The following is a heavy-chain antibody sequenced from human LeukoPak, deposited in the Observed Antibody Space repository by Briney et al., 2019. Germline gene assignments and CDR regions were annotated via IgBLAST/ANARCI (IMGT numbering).Heavy chain of an antibody. CDR2: IRGTGDSP. CDR3: ARAPAGTLDF. D-gene: IGHD6-13*01. V-gene: IGHV1-46*01. J-gene: IGHJ4*02. CDR1: GYSFPSYD. Sequence: ASVKVSCKASGYSFPSYDITWVRQAPGQGLEWVALIRGTGDSPDYAQKFQGRVTVTCDTSTNTLYLELRSLKLEDTALYYCARAPAGTLDFWGQGTLVTVSS.